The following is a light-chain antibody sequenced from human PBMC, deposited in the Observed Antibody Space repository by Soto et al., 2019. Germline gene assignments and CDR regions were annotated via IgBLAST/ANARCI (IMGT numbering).Light chain of an antibody. CDR1: QRLSSN. CDR3: QQYINWPRT. CDR2: GAS. J-gene: IGKJ1*01. V-gene: IGKV3-15*01. Sequence: EIVLTQYTVTLSVSPGERVTLSCRASQRLSSNLAWYQQRPGQAPRLLIYGASIRATDIPARFIGSGSGTEFTLTISSLQSEDFAVYYCQQYINWPRTFGQGTKVDIK.